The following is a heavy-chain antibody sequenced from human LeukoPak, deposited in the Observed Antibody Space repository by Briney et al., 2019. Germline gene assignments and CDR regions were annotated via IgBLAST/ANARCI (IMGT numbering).Heavy chain of an antibody. CDR1: GGSISSGDYY. CDR3: ARVRLPRRTRGEYYFDY. J-gene: IGHJ4*02. CDR2: IYYSGST. V-gene: IGHV4-30-4*08. Sequence: SETLSLTCTVSGGSISSGDYYWSWIRQPPGKGLEWIGYIYYSGSTYYNPSLKSRVTISVDTSKNQFSLKLSSVTAADTAVYYCARVRLPRRTRGEYYFDYWGQGTLVTVSS. D-gene: IGHD3-16*01.